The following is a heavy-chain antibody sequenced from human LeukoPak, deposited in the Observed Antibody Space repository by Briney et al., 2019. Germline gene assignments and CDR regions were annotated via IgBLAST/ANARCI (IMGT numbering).Heavy chain of an antibody. CDR1: GFAFSSYD. V-gene: IGHV3-23*01. D-gene: IGHD4-23*01. CDR2: LTTDGGST. CDR3: AKSLVRWAFDY. J-gene: IGHJ4*01. Sequence: GGSLRLSCAASGFAFSSYDMSWVRQAPGKGLEWVSSLTTDGGSTEYADSVKGRFTISRDNSKNTLYLQMSSLRAEDTALYFCAKSLVRWAFDYWGRGALVSVSS.